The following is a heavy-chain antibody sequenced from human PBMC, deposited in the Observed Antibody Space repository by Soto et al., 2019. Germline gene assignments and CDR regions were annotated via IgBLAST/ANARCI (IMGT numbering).Heavy chain of an antibody. Sequence: PGGSLRLSCAASGFTVSSNYMSWVRQAPEKGLEWVSVIYSCGSTYYADSVKGRFTISRDNSKSTLYLQMNSLRAEDTAVYYCARVRAGRYDILTGCDRPHYFDYWGQGTLVTVSS. CDR3: ARVRAGRYDILTGCDRPHYFDY. CDR2: IYSCGST. CDR1: GFTVSSNY. D-gene: IGHD3-9*01. J-gene: IGHJ4*02. V-gene: IGHV3-66*03.